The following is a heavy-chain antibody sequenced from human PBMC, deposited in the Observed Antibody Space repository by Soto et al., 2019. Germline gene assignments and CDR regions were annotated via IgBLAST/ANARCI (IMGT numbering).Heavy chain of an antibody. CDR1: GYTFTSYD. D-gene: IGHD1-26*01. J-gene: IGHJ6*02. V-gene: IGHV1-8*01. CDR2: MNPNSGNT. Sequence: QVQLVQSGAEVKKPGASVKVSCKASGYTFTSYDINWVRQATGQGLEWMGWMNPNSGNTGYAQKFQGRVTKTRDTSISTAYMELSSLRSEDTAVYYCARQWELSGYYYGMDVWGQGTTVTVSS. CDR3: ARQWELSGYYYGMDV.